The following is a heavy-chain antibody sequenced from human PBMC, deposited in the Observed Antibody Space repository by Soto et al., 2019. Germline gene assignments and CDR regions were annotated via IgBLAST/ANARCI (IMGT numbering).Heavy chain of an antibody. D-gene: IGHD4-17*01. J-gene: IGHJ4*02. V-gene: IGHV3-74*01. Sequence: EVQLVESGGGLVQPGGSLRLSCAASGFTFSSHWMHWVRQAPGKGLVWVSRINSDGSSTSYADSVKGRFTISRDNAKNTLYLQMNSLRAEDTAVYYCARDWGYDYGDYVFDYWGQGTLVTVSS. CDR2: INSDGSST. CDR1: GFTFSSHW. CDR3: ARDWGYDYGDYVFDY.